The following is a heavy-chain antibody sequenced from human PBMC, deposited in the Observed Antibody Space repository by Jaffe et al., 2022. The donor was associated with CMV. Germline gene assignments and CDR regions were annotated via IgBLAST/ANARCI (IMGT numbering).Heavy chain of an antibody. V-gene: IGHV4-34*01. CDR1: GGSFSGYY. CDR3: ARRRITMVRGVIIGSFDY. J-gene: IGHJ4*02. Sequence: QVQLQQWGAGLLKPSETLSLTCAVYGGSFSGYYWSWIRQPPGKGLEWIGEINHSGSTNYNPSLKSRVTISVDTSKNQFSLKLSSVTAADTAVYYCARRRITMVRGVIIGSFDYWGQGTLVTVSS. D-gene: IGHD3-10*01. CDR2: INHSGST.